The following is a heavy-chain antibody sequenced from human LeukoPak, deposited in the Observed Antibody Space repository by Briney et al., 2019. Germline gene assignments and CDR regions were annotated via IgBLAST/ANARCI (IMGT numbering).Heavy chain of an antibody. D-gene: IGHD3-10*01. CDR1: GGSFSGYY. J-gene: IGHJ4*02. Sequence: SETLSLTCAVYGGSFSGYYWSWIRKPPGKGLEWIGEINHSGSTNYNPSLKSRVTISVDTSKNQFSLKLSSVTAADTAVYYCARYYYGSGSSRGYFDYWGQGTLVTVSS. CDR2: INHSGST. CDR3: ARYYYGSGSSRGYFDY. V-gene: IGHV4-34*01.